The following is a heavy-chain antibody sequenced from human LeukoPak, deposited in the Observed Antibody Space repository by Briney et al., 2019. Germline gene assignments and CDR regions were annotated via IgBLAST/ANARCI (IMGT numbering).Heavy chain of an antibody. CDR2: ISGSGGST. CDR1: GFTFSSYA. CDR3: AKDHGGGWLYYFDY. Sequence: PGGSLRLSSAASGFTFSSYAMSWVRQAPGKGLEWVSAISGSGGSTYYADSVKGRFTISRDNSKNTLYLQMNSLRAEDTAVYYSAKDHGGGWLYYFDYWGQGTLVTVSS. J-gene: IGHJ4*02. D-gene: IGHD6-19*01. V-gene: IGHV3-23*01.